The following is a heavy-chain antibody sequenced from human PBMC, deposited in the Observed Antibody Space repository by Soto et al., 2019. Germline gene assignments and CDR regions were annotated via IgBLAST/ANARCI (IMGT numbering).Heavy chain of an antibody. CDR3: ARAGGYSYGSFDY. Sequence: SETLSLTCTVSGGSISSYYWSWIRQPPGKGLEWIGYIYYSGSTNYNPSLKSRVTISVDTSKNQFSLKLSSVTAADTAVYYCARAGGYSYGSFDYWGQGTLVTVSS. CDR1: GGSISSYY. CDR2: IYYSGST. V-gene: IGHV4-59*01. J-gene: IGHJ4*02. D-gene: IGHD5-18*01.